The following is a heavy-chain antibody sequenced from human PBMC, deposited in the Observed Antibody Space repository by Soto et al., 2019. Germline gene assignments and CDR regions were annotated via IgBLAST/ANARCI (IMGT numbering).Heavy chain of an antibody. CDR2: ISYDGSNK. J-gene: IGHJ6*02. D-gene: IGHD6-19*01. CDR3: AKESALAGTIGYYGMDV. V-gene: IGHV3-30*18. Sequence: QVQLVESGGGVVQPGRSLRLSCAASGFTFSSYGMHWVRQAPGKGLEWVAVISYDGSNKYYADSVKGRFTISRDNSKNTLYLQMNSLRAEDTAVYYCAKESALAGTIGYYGMDVWGQGTTVTVSS. CDR1: GFTFSSYG.